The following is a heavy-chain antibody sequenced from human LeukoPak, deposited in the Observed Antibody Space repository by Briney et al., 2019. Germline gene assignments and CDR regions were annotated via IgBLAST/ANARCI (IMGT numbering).Heavy chain of an antibody. V-gene: IGHV1-8*02. CDR2: MNPNSGNT. CDR1: GYTFTSYG. D-gene: IGHD3-3*01. Sequence: VASVTVSCKASGYTFTSYGISWVRQAPGQGLEWMGWMNPNSGNTGYAQKFQGRVTMTRNTSISTAYMELSSLRSEDTAVYYCMAKTYYDFWSGSYNWFDPWGQGTLVTVSS. J-gene: IGHJ5*02. CDR3: MAKTYYDFWSGSYNWFDP.